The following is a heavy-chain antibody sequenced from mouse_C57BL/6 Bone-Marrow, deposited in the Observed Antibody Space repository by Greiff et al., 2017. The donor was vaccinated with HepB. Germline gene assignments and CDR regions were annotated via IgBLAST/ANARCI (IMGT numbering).Heavy chain of an antibody. V-gene: IGHV1-59*01. D-gene: IGHD1-1*01. CDR1: GYTFTSYW. CDR3: VCGYYYGSSYEDYFDY. Sequence: QVQLKQPGAELVRPGPSVKLSCKASGYTFTSYWMHWVKQRPGQGLEWIGVIDPSDSYTNYNQKFKGKATLTVDTSSSTAYMQLSSLTSEDSAVYYCVCGYYYGSSYEDYFDYWGQGTTLTVSS. J-gene: IGHJ2*01. CDR2: IDPSDSYT.